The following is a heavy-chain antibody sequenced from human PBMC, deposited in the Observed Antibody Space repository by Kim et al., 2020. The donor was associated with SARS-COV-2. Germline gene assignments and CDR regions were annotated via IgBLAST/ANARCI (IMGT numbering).Heavy chain of an antibody. J-gene: IGHJ4*02. Sequence: SETLSLTCTVSGGSISSHYWSWIRQPPGKGLEWIGYIYYSGSTNYNPSLKSRVTISVDTSKNQFSLKLSSVTAADTAVYYCASSEMGFGELLPYFDYWGQGTLVTVSS. CDR3: ASSEMGFGELLPYFDY. V-gene: IGHV4-59*11. CDR1: GGSISSHY. D-gene: IGHD3-10*01. CDR2: IYYSGST.